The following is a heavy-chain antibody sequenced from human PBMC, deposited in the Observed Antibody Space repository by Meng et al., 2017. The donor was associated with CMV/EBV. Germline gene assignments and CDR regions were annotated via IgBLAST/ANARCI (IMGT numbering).Heavy chain of an antibody. J-gene: IGHJ4*02. CDR1: GGSISSGDYY. V-gene: IGHV4-30-4*08. D-gene: IGHD6-13*01. CDR3: ARAQYSSSCDY. CDR2: IYYSGST. Sequence: LQESGPGLVNASQTLSLPCPVSGGSISSGDYYWGWIRQPPGKGLEWIGYIYYSGSTYYNPSLKSRVTISVDTSKNQFSLKLSSVTAADTAVYYCARAQYSSSCDYWGQGTLVTVSS.